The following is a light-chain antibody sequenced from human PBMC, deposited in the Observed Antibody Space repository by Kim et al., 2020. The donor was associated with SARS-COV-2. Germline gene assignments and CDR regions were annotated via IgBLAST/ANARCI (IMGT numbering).Light chain of an antibody. CDR2: DAY. Sequence: SLCRGERAALSCRSSQCVGSYLAWYQQRPGQTPRLLSYDAYKRATGIPVRFSGGGFGTDFTLTISSLEPEDFALYYCHQRNNWPNTVGQGTKLEI. J-gene: IGKJ2*01. V-gene: IGKV3-11*01. CDR1: QCVGSY. CDR3: HQRNNWPNT.